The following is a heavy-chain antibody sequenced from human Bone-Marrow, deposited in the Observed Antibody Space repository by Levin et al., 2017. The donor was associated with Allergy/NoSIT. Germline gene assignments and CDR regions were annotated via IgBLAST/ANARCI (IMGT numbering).Heavy chain of an antibody. J-gene: IGHJ4*02. CDR1: GGSFSGYY. V-gene: IGHV4-34*01. CDR2: INHSGST. CDR3: ARGPRARGGYELPFDY. D-gene: IGHD5-12*01. Sequence: GSLRLSCAVYGGSFSGYYWSWIRQPPGKGLEWIGEINHSGSTNYNPSLKSRVTISVDTSKNQFSLKLSSVTAADTAVYYCARGPRARGGYELPFDYWGQGTLVTVSS.